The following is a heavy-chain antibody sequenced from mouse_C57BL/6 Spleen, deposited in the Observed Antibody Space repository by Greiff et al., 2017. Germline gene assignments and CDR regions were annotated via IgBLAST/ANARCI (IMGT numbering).Heavy chain of an antibody. V-gene: IGHV1-55*01. D-gene: IGHD1-1*01. J-gene: IGHJ4*01. CDR3: ARVGVITNSDYAMDY. CDR2: IYPGSGST. Sequence: QVHVKQPGAELVKPGASVKMSCKASGYTFTSYWITWVKQRPGQGLEWIGDIYPGSGSTNYNEKFKSKATLTVDTSSSTAYMQLSSLTSEDSAVYYCARVGVITNSDYAMDYWGQGTSVTVSS. CDR1: GYTFTSYW.